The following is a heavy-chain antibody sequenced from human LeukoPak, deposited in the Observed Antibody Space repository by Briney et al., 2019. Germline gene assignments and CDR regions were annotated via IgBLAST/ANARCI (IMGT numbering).Heavy chain of an antibody. CDR3: ARGSMVATKDPYYYYGMDV. CDR2: ISAYNGNT. V-gene: IGHV1-18*01. CDR1: GYTFTSYG. Sequence: GASVKVSCKASGYTFTSYGISWVRQAPGRGLEWMGWISAYNGNTNYAQKLQGRVTMTTDTSTSTAYMELRSLRSDDTAVYYCARGSMVATKDPYYYYGMDVWGQGTTVTVSS. D-gene: IGHD5-12*01. J-gene: IGHJ6*02.